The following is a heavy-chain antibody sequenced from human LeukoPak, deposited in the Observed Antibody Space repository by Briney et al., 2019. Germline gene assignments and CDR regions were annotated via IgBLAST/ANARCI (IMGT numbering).Heavy chain of an antibody. D-gene: IGHD6-19*01. J-gene: IGHJ4*02. CDR1: GFTFDDYA. Sequence: SLRLSCAASGFTFDDYAMHWVRQAPGKGLEWVSGISWNSGSIGYADSVKGRFTISRDNAKNSLYLQMNSLRAEDTALYYCAKAPYSSGWYGTFYDYWGQGTLVTVSS. CDR3: AKAPYSSGWYGTFYDY. V-gene: IGHV3-9*01. CDR2: ISWNSGSI.